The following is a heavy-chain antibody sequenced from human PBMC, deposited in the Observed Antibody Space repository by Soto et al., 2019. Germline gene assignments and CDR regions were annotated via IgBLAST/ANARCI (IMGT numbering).Heavy chain of an antibody. CDR1: GGSINNYY. Sequence: QVQLQESGPGLVKPSETLSLTCTVSGGSINNYYWSWIRQPPGKGLEWIGYIYYSGSTNYNPSLKSRVTISLDTSRNPFSLKLSSVTAADTAVYYCARQRWFAYWGQGTLVTVSS. CDR2: IYYSGST. CDR3: ARQRWFAY. J-gene: IGHJ4*02. V-gene: IGHV4-59*08.